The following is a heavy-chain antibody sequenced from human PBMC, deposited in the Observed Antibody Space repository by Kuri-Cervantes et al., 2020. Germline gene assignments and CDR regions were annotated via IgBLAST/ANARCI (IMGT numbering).Heavy chain of an antibody. D-gene: IGHD6-19*01. CDR1: GYTLTSFY. J-gene: IGHJ5*01. CDR3: AKEAGNGWYFQGFDP. Sequence: ASVKVSCKASGYTLTSFYLHWVRQAPGQGLEWMGIINPGGGNTNYPQKFRGRVTMSRDTSTNTVYMELSSLTSEDTAVYYCAKEAGNGWYFQGFDPWGQGTLVTVSS. CDR2: INPGGGNT. V-gene: IGHV1-46*01.